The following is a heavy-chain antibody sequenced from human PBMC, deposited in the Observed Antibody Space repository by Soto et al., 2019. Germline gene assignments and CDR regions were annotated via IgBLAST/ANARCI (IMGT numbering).Heavy chain of an antibody. J-gene: IGHJ3*02. D-gene: IGHD3-22*01. V-gene: IGHV5-51*01. CDR3: ARQPXQYYYDSSGYRATTFDI. CDR2: IYSGDSDT. Sequence: WGALKISRKGSGYSFTSYWIGWGCQMPGKGVGVMGIIYSGDSDTRYSPSFQGQVTISADKSISTAYLQWSSLKASETAMYYCARQPXQYYYDSSGYRATTFDIWGQGTMVTVSS. CDR1: GYSFTSYW.